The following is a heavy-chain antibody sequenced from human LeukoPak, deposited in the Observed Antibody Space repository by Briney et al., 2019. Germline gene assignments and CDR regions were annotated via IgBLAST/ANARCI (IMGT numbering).Heavy chain of an antibody. Sequence: GGSLRLSCAASGFTFSSYSMNWVRQAPGKGVEWVSSISSSSSYIYYADSVKGRFTISRDNAKNSLYLQMNSPRAEDTAVYYCAATPNRIAVAGTDYWGQGTLVTVSS. D-gene: IGHD6-19*01. CDR2: ISSSSSYI. V-gene: IGHV3-21*01. CDR3: AATPNRIAVAGTDY. CDR1: GFTFSSYS. J-gene: IGHJ4*02.